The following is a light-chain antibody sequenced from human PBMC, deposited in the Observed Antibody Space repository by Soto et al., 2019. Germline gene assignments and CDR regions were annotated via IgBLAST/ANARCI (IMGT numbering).Light chain of an antibody. V-gene: IGKV3-15*01. Sequence: EIVMTQSPATLSVSPGERATLSCRASQSINSNLAWYQQKPGQAPRLLIYGASTRATGVPARFSGSGSGTEFTLTISSLQSEDVAVYYCQQYSYWWSFGQGTKVDIK. CDR1: QSINSN. J-gene: IGKJ1*01. CDR2: GAS. CDR3: QQYSYWWS.